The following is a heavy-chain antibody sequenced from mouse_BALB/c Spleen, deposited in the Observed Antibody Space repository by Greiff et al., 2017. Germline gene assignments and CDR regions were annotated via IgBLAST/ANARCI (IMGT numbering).Heavy chain of an antibody. V-gene: IGHV5-12-1*01. CDR1: GFAFSSYD. CDR3: ASLDRAYAMDY. CDR2: ISSGGGST. D-gene: IGHD3-3*01. J-gene: IGHJ4*01. Sequence: EVKLMESGGGLVKPGGSLKLSCAASGFAFSSYDMSWVRQTPEKRLEWVAYISSGGGSTYYPDTVKGRFTISSDNAKNTLYLQMSSLKSEDTAMYYCASLDRAYAMDYWGQGTSVTVSS.